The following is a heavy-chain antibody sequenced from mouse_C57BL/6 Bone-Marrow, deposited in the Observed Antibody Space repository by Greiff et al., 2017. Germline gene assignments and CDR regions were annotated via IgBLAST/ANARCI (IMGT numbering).Heavy chain of an antibody. CDR1: GYTFTSYW. V-gene: IGHV1-69*01. CDR2: IDPSDSYT. Sequence: QVQLQQPGAELVMPGASVKLSCKASGYTFTSYWMHWVKQRPGQGLEWIGEIDPSDSYTKYNQKFKGKSTLTVDKSSSTAYMQLSSLTSEYSAVYYCAREDDGYYPYYWYQGTTLTLTS. J-gene: IGHJ2*01. CDR3: AREDDGYYPYY. D-gene: IGHD2-3*01.